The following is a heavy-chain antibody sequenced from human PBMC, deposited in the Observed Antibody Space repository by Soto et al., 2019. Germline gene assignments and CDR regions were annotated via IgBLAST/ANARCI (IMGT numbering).Heavy chain of an antibody. V-gene: IGHV3-33*01. CDR3: ARDIDTSSHFGWFDP. CDR1: GFTFNNYG. Sequence: GGSLRLSCVTSGFTFNNYGIHWVHQAPGKGLEWVAVMWAGGRKENYADSVKGRFTMSRDLSKNTLYLQMDSLRAEDTAVYYCARDIDTSSHFGWFDPWGQGTLVTVSS. J-gene: IGHJ5*02. D-gene: IGHD2-2*01. CDR2: MWAGGRKE.